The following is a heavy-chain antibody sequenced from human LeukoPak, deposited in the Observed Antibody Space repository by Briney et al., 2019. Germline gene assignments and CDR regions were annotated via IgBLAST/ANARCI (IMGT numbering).Heavy chain of an antibody. V-gene: IGHV4-38-2*02. J-gene: IGHJ4*02. CDR3: TRFRGGDEYYFVY. CDR2: VYHSGST. Sequence: SETLSLTCTVSGYSISSGYYWGWIRQPPGKGLEWIGSVYHSGSTYYNPSLKSRVTISVDTSKNQFSLKLSSVTAADTAVYYRTRFRGGDEYYFVYWGQGTLVTVSS. D-gene: IGHD3-16*01. CDR1: GYSISSGYY.